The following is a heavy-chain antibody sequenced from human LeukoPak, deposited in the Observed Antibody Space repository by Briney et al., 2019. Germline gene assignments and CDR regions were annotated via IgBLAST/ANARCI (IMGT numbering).Heavy chain of an antibody. D-gene: IGHD1-14*01. Sequence: GGSLRLSCTVSSNYMSWVRQAPGKGLEWLSVIYSGDSTYYADSVRGRFTISRDTSKNTLYLQMNSLRPEDTAVYYCARDLWDATGYWGQGTLVTVSS. CDR2: IYSGDST. CDR1: TVSSNY. J-gene: IGHJ4*02. V-gene: IGHV3-53*05. CDR3: ARDLWDATGY.